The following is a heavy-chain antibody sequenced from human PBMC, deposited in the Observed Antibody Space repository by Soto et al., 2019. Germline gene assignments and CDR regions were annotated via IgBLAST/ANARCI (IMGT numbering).Heavy chain of an antibody. J-gene: IGHJ4*02. V-gene: IGHV3-74*01. CDR3: ARDIGYGGN. Sequence: EVQLVESGGGLVQPGGSLRLSCAASGFTFSTSWMHWVRQTPGKGLVWVSHINPDGSITNYADSAKGRFTISRDNAKNMLFLQMNNLRAEDTSVYFCARDIGYGGNWGQGTLVTVSS. CDR1: GFTFSTSW. CDR2: INPDGSIT. D-gene: IGHD3-16*01.